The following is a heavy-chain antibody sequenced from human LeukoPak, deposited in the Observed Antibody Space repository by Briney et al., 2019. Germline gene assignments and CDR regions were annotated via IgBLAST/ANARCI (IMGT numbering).Heavy chain of an antibody. Sequence: ASVTVTLKSSGNTFSGHDFNWVRQATAQGREWMGGVNPNSGDTGYAQKFQGRVTMTRNTSISKANMELTGLRPEDTAVYYCARGLPHDSWGQGTLVTVSA. J-gene: IGHJ4*02. V-gene: IGHV1-8*02. CDR2: VNPNSGDT. CDR1: GNTFSGHD. D-gene: IGHD5/OR15-5a*01. CDR3: ARGLPHDS.